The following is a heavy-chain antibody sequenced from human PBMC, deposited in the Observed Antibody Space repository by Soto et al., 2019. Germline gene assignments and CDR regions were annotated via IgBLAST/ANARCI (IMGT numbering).Heavy chain of an antibody. CDR1: GLTFSRYD. D-gene: IGHD3-3*01. J-gene: IGHJ5*01. V-gene: IGHV3-23*01. CDR3: AKDSSPASITIFGFFNTGYNLFDS. CDR2: ISGSGGST. Sequence: PGGSLRLSCAASGLTFSRYDMSWVRQAPGKGLEWVSAISGSGGSTYYADSVKGRFTISRDNSKNTLYLQMNSLRAEDTAVYYCAKDSSPASITIFGFFNTGYNLFDSWGQRTLVTVSS.